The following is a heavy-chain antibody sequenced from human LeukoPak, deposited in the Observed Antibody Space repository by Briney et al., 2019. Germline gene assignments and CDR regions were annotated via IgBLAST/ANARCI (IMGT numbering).Heavy chain of an antibody. CDR3: ARDPTGDRLFDY. J-gene: IGHJ4*02. CDR1: GFTFSSYS. D-gene: IGHD1-26*01. V-gene: IGHV3-21*01. Sequence: GGSLRLSCAASGFTFSSYSMNWVRQAPGKGLEWVSSISSSSSSYIYYADSVKGRFTISRDNAKNSLYLQMNSLRAEDTAVYYCARDPTGDRLFDYWGQGTLVTVSS. CDR2: ISSSSSSYI.